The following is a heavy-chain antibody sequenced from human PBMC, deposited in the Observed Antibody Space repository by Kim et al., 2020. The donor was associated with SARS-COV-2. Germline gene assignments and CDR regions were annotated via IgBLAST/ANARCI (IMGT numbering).Heavy chain of an antibody. CDR3: ARARWGEGVDY. V-gene: IGHV3-53*01. J-gene: IGHJ4*02. CDR2: T. Sequence: TYSADSVKARFTISRDHSKNTLYLQMNSLRAADTAVYYCARARWGEGVDYWGQGTLVTVSS. D-gene: IGHD3-16*01.